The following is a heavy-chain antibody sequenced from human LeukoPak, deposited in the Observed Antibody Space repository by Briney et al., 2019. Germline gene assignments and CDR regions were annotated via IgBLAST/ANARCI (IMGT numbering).Heavy chain of an antibody. CDR2: IDPSGGST. CDR3: ARDWYCSGGSCYNRFDP. V-gene: IGHV1-46*01. Sequence: ASVKVSCKASGYTFTRYYMHWVRQAPGQGLEWMGIIDPSGGSTSYAQNFQGGVTMTRDATTSTVYLELSSLRSEDTAVYYCARDWYCSGGSCYNRFDPWGQGTLVTVSS. D-gene: IGHD2-15*01. CDR1: GYTFTRYY. J-gene: IGHJ5*02.